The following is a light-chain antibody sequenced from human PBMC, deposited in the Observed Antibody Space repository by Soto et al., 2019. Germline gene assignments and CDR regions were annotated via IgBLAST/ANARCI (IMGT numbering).Light chain of an antibody. CDR3: CSYAGSSTFV. Sequence: QSALTQPASVSGSPGQSITISCTGTSSDVGSYNLVSWYQQLPGKAPKLMIYEGSKRPSGVSNRFSGSRSGNTASLTISGLQAEDEADYSCCSYAGSSTFVFGGGTKLTVL. V-gene: IGLV2-23*03. J-gene: IGLJ2*01. CDR1: SSDVGSYNL. CDR2: EGS.